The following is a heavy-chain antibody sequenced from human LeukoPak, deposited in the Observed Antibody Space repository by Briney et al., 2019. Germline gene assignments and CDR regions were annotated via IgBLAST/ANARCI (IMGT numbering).Heavy chain of an antibody. D-gene: IGHD3-22*01. CDR3: AKFSVVVITGFQH. CDR1: GFTFSSYA. CDR2: ISGSGGST. J-gene: IGHJ1*01. Sequence: PGGSLRLSCAAYGFTFSSYAMSWVRQAPGKGLEWVSAISGSGGSTYYADSVKGRFTISRDSSKNTLYLQMNSLRAEDTAVYYCAKFSVVVITGFQHWGQGTLVTVSS. V-gene: IGHV3-23*01.